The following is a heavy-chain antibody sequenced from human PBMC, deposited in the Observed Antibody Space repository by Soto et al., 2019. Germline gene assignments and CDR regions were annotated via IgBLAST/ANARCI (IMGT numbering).Heavy chain of an antibody. V-gene: IGHV3-9*01. J-gene: IGHJ3*02. CDR3: AKDIGVVPDAFDI. D-gene: IGHD2-21*01. CDR2: ISWNSGSI. Sequence: GGSLRLSCAASGFTFDDYAMHWVRQAPGKGLEWVSGISWNSGSIGYADSVKGRFTISRDNAKNSLYLQMNSLRAEDTALYYCAKDIGVVPDAFDIWGQGTMVTVSS. CDR1: GFTFDDYA.